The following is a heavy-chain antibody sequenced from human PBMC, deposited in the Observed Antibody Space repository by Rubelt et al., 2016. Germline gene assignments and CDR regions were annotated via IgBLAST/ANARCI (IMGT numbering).Heavy chain of an antibody. J-gene: IGHJ3*02. CDR1: GGSISSSSYY. D-gene: IGHD6-19*01. CDR2: IYYSGST. Sequence: QLQLQESGPGLVKPSETLSLTCTVSGGSISSSSYYWGWIRQPPGKGLEWIGSIYYSGSTYYNPSLMSRVTISVDTSKNPFSRKLGSVTAADTAVYYCARDRYSSGWYQAFDIWGQGTMVTVSS. CDR3: ARDRYSSGWYQAFDI. V-gene: IGHV4-39*01.